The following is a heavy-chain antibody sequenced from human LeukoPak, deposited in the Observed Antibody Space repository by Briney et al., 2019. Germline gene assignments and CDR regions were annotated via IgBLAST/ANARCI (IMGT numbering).Heavy chain of an antibody. D-gene: IGHD6-19*01. Sequence: ASVKVSCKASGYTFTGYYMHWVRQAPGQGLEWMGWINPNSGGTNYAQKFQGRVTMTRDTSISTAYMELSRLRSDDTAVYYCARIPAGYSSGWYDYWGQGTLVTVCS. V-gene: IGHV1-2*02. J-gene: IGHJ4*02. CDR1: GYTFTGYY. CDR2: INPNSGGT. CDR3: ARIPAGYSSGWYDY.